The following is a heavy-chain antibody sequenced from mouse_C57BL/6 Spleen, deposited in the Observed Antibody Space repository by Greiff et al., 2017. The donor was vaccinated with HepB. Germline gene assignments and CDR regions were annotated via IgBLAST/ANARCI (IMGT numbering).Heavy chain of an antibody. J-gene: IGHJ2*01. CDR3: ARGEHYGRDY. D-gene: IGHD1-1*01. V-gene: IGHV3-6*01. CDR1: GYSITSGYY. Sequence: DVKLQESGPGLVKPSQSLSLTCSVTGYSITSGYYWNWIRQFPGNKLEWMGYISYDGSNNYNPSLKNRISITRDTSKNQFFLKLNSVTTEDTATYYCARGEHYGRDYWGQGTTLTVSS. CDR2: ISYDGSN.